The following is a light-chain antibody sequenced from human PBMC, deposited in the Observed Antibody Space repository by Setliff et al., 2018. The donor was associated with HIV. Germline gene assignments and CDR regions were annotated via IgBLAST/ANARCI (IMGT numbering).Light chain of an antibody. V-gene: IGLV2-14*01. J-gene: IGLJ1*01. CDR1: SSDLGDYNY. CDR2: DVS. CDR3: TSYTSDNVA. Sequence: QSALTQPASVSGSPGQSITVSCTGTSSDLGDYNYVSWYQQHPGKAPKLLIYDVSDRPSGVSNRFSGSKSGNTASLTISGLQAEDEAEYYCTSYTSDNVAFGTGTKVTVL.